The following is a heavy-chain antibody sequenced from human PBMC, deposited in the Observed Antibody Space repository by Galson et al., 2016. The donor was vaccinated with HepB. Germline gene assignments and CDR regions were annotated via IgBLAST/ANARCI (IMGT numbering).Heavy chain of an antibody. CDR2: ISYNGGT. D-gene: IGHD3-3*01. J-gene: IGHJ4*02. CDR3: ARALRDFLGGYYTRGFDY. CDR1: GDSFRSRSFY. V-gene: IGHV4-39*07. Sequence: SETLSLTCTVSGDSFRSRSFYWAWIRQPPGKGLEWIGSISYNGGTSYNPSLKSRVTISIGTSKYQFSLELTSVTAADTAAYYCARALRDFLGGYYTRGFDYWGLGTLVTVSS.